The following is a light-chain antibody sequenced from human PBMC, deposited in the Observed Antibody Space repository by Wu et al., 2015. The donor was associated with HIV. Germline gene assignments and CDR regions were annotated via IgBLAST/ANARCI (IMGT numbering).Light chain of an antibody. Sequence: EIVLTQSPGTLSLSPGERATLSCRATQSVNNNYLAWYQHKPGQAPRLLIYGASSRATGIPDRFSGSGSGTDFTLTISRLEPEDFAVYYCQQYGSSFSWTFGQGTKVEI. V-gene: IGKV3-20*01. CDR2: GAS. CDR3: QQYGSSFSWT. J-gene: IGKJ1*01. CDR1: QSVNNNY.